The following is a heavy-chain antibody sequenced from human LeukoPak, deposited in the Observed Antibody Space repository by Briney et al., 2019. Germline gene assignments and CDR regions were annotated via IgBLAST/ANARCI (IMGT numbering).Heavy chain of an antibody. CDR1: GGSFSGYY. CDR3: ARGWLLLWFGEPRPFDP. CDR2: INHSGST. Sequence: SETLSLTCAVYGGSFSGYYWSWLRQPPGKGLEWIGEINHSGSTNYNPSLKSRVTISVDTSKNQFSLKLSSVTAADTAGYYCARGWLLLWFGEPRPFDPWGQGTLVTVSS. D-gene: IGHD3-10*01. J-gene: IGHJ5*02. V-gene: IGHV4-34*01.